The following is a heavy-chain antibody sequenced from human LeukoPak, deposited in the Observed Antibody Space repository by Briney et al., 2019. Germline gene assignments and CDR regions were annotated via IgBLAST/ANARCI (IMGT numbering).Heavy chain of an antibody. CDR3: ARHVEGSLCFGELSPYDFDY. V-gene: IGHV4-59*08. CDR1: GDSITSYD. D-gene: IGHD3-10*01. Sequence: PSETLSLTCTVSGDSITSYDWNWIRQPPGKGMEWIGYIYYSGSTNYNPSLKSRVTISVDTSKNQFPLKLNSVTATDTAVSYCARHVEGSLCFGELSPYDFDYWGQGTLVTVSS. CDR2: IYYSGST. J-gene: IGHJ4*02.